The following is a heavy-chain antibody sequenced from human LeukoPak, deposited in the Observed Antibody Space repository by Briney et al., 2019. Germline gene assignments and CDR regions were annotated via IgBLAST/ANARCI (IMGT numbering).Heavy chain of an antibody. V-gene: IGHV1-69*01. Sequence: ASVKVSCKASGGTFSSYAISWVRQAPGQGLEWMGGIIPIFGIANYAQKFQGRVTITADESTSTAYMELSSLRSEDTAVYYCARDWTVATIKGGYYGMDVWGQGTTVTVSS. D-gene: IGHD5-12*01. J-gene: IGHJ6*02. CDR2: IIPIFGIA. CDR1: GGTFSSYA. CDR3: ARDWTVATIKGGYYGMDV.